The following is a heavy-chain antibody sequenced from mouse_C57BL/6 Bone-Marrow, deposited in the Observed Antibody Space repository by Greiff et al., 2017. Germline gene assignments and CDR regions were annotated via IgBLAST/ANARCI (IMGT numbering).Heavy chain of an antibody. Sequence: VQLQQSGAELVRPGASVKLSCTASGFNIKDDYMHWVKQRPEQGLEWIGWIDPENGDTEYASKFQGKATITADTTSNTAYLQLSSLKSEDTAVYYCAVITTVGDYWGQGTTLTVSS. CDR2: IDPENGDT. CDR1: GFNIKDDY. D-gene: IGHD1-1*01. V-gene: IGHV14-4*01. J-gene: IGHJ2*01. CDR3: AVITTVGDY.